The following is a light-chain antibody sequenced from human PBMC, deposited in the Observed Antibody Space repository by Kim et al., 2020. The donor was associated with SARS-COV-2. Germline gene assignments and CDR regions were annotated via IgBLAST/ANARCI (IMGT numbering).Light chain of an antibody. CDR3: QQYGTSPAWT. CDR1: QSVSSSF. Sequence: EIVLTQSPGTLSLSPGERATLSCRASQSVSSSFLAWYQQKPGQAPRLLIYAASSRATGILDRFSGSGSGADFTLTISRLEPEDFAVYFCQQYGTSPAWTFGQGTKVDIK. V-gene: IGKV3-20*01. J-gene: IGKJ1*01. CDR2: AAS.